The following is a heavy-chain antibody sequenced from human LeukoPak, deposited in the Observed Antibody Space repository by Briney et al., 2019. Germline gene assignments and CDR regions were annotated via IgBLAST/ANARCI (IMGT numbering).Heavy chain of an antibody. CDR3: TRDDY. CDR2: IHSNSGVT. V-gene: IGHV1-2*02. J-gene: IGHJ4*02. CDR1: GYTFTDYY. Sequence: ASVKVSCKASGYTFTDYYIHWVRQAPGQGLEWMGWIHSNSGVTVYSQKFQGRVTMTRDTSITTAYMELSRLTSDDTAMYYCTRDDYWGQGTLVTVSS.